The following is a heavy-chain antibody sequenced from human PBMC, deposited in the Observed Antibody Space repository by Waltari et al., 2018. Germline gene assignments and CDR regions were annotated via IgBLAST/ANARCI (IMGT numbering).Heavy chain of an antibody. V-gene: IGHV3-7*01. CDR3: TRGGDDSSWYWRN. CDR1: GFTFGTNW. CDR2: INQDGSEK. J-gene: IGHJ4*02. Sequence: EVQLLASGGGLVQSGGSLRLSCAASGFTFGTNWMTWVRQGPGKGLEWVANINQDGSEKYSVESVKGRFTISRDNAKNSLYLQLNSLRADDTAVYYCTRGGDDSSWYWRNWGQGTLVTVSS. D-gene: IGHD6-13*01.